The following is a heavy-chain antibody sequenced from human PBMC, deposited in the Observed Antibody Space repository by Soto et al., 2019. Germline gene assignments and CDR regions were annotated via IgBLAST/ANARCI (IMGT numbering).Heavy chain of an antibody. CDR3: TKEIARAPPGPSPRWDV. CDR1: GFTFTNYA. D-gene: IGHD2-21*01. V-gene: IGHV3-23*01. Sequence: PGGSLRLSCAASGFTFTNYAMSWVRLAPGQGLEWVSTIPGSGGHKLHPEYADSVKGRFTISTDNSKHTLYLQMDSLSAEDTAVYYCTKEIARAPPGPSPRWDVWGQGTTVTVSS. J-gene: IGHJ6*02. CDR2: IPGSGGHKLHP.